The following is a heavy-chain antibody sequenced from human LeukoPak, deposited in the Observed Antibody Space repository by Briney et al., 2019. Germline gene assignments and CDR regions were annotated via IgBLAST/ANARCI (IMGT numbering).Heavy chain of an antibody. CDR3: ARRTVTSRGTFNFDL. J-gene: IGHJ2*01. V-gene: IGHV4-59*01. Sequence: PSETLSLTCTVSGGSISSYYWSWIRQPPGKGLEWIGYIYYSGSTNYNPSLKSRVTISVDTSKNQFSLKLSSVTAADTAVYYCARRTVTSRGTFNFDLWGRGTLVTVSS. CDR2: IYYSGST. CDR1: GGSISSYY. D-gene: IGHD4-17*01.